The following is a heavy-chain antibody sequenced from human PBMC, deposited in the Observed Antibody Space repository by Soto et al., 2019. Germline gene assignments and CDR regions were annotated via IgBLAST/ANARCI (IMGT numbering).Heavy chain of an antibody. CDR3: ARGLYDSGGYYYIDAFDI. Sequence: SETLSLTCAVSGYSISGGYYWGWIRQPPGKGLEWIGSIYHSGSTYYNPSLKSRVTISVDTSKNQFSLKLSSVTAADTAVYYCARGLYDSGGYYYIDAFDIWGQGTMVTVSS. J-gene: IGHJ3*02. V-gene: IGHV4-38-2*01. CDR2: IYHSGST. CDR1: GYSISGGYY. D-gene: IGHD3-22*01.